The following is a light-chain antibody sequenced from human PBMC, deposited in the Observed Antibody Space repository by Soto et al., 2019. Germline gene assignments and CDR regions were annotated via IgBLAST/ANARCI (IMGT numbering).Light chain of an antibody. J-gene: IGKJ2*01. Sequence: DIQMTQSPSSLSASVGDRVTITCRASQSISSYLNWYQQKPGKAPKLLIYAASILQSGLPSRFSCSGSGTDFTLTISSLQPEDIATYYCQQSDSTPYTFGQGTKLEIK. CDR3: QQSDSTPYT. CDR1: QSISSY. V-gene: IGKV1-39*01. CDR2: AAS.